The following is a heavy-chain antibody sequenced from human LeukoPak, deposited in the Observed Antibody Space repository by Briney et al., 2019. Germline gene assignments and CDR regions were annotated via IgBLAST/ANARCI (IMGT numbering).Heavy chain of an antibody. Sequence: SETLSLTCTVSGGSISSYYWSWIRQPPGKGLEWIGYIYYSGSTNYNPSLKSRVTISVDTSKNQFSLKLSSVTAADTAVYYCARHTTRSGYDILGFDPWGQGTLVIVSS. J-gene: IGHJ5*02. D-gene: IGHD3-22*01. V-gene: IGHV4-59*08. CDR2: IYYSGST. CDR1: GGSISSYY. CDR3: ARHTTRSGYDILGFDP.